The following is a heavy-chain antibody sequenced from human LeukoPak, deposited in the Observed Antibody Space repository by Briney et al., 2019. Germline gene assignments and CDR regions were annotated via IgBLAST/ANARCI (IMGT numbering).Heavy chain of an antibody. V-gene: IGHV3-48*04. CDR3: ARGYRYSGYDRFDY. Sequence: PGGSLRLSCAASGFTFSSNSMNWVRQAPGKGLEWVSYISSSSGTIYYADSVKGRFTISRDNAKNSLYLQMNSLRAEDTAVYYCARGYRYSGYDRFDYWGQGTLVTVSS. D-gene: IGHD5-12*01. CDR1: GFTFSSNS. J-gene: IGHJ4*02. CDR2: ISSSSGTI.